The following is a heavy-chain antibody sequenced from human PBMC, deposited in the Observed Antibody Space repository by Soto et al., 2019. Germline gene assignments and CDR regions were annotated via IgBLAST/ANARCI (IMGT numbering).Heavy chain of an antibody. CDR1: GFTFSSYG. J-gene: IGHJ6*02. CDR2: IWYDGSNK. Sequence: QVQLVESGGGVVQPGRSLRLSCAASGFTFSSYGMHWVRQAPGKGLEWVAVIWYDGSNKYYADSVKCRFTISRDNSKNTLYLQMNSLRAEDTAVYYCARERPTLRYYYYGMDVWGHGTTVTVSS. D-gene: IGHD5-12*01. CDR3: ARERPTLRYYYYGMDV. V-gene: IGHV3-33*01.